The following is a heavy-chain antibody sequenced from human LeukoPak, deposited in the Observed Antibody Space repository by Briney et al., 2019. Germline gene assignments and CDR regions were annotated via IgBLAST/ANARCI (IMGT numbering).Heavy chain of an antibody. CDR2: IYYSGSP. Sequence: PSETLTLTCTVSGGSITSYYWSWIRQPPGKGLEWIGYIYYSGSPNYNPSLKSRVTISIDTSKNQFSLRLNSVAAADTAVYYCARRDASGSSFDYWGQGTLVTVSS. CDR3: ARRDASGSSFDY. CDR1: GGSITSYY. V-gene: IGHV4-59*01. D-gene: IGHD3-10*01. J-gene: IGHJ4*02.